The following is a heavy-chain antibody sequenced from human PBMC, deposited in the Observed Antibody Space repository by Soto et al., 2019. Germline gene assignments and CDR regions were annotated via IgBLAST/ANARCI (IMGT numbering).Heavy chain of an antibody. CDR3: VRGGYMHACDI. V-gene: IGHV3-74*01. CDR1: GFTFSSYW. CDR2: MNNDGSYT. J-gene: IGHJ3*02. D-gene: IGHD6-13*01. Sequence: EVQLVESGGGLVQPGGTLRLSCAASGFTFSSYWMYWVRQAPGKGLEWVSHMNNDGSYTIYAESVKGRFTFSRDNAKNTLYLKMNSLRAADTAVYYCVRGGYMHACDIWGQGTMVTVSS.